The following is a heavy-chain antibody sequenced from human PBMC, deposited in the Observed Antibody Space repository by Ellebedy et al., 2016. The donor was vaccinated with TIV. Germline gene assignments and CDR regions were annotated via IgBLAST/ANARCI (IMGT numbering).Heavy chain of an antibody. CDR1: GYRFSSYA. CDR3: VRVSNFYDRARFDP. V-gene: IGHV1-18*04. CDR2: IHTSLGQT. D-gene: IGHD3-16*01. J-gene: IGHJ5*02. Sequence: ASVKVSXXASGYRFSSYAITWVRQASGQGFEWMGWIHTSLGQTEFAPRFQDRLSMTTDTSTSTASMELRNLKSDDTAVYHCVRVSNFYDRARFDPWGQGTLITVSS.